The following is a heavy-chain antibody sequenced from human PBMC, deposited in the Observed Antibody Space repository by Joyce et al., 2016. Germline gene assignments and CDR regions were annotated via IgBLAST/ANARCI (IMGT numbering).Heavy chain of an antibody. CDR2: ICGDGRT. CDR3: ARVANVASAGYDY. D-gene: IGHD6-13*01. J-gene: IGHJ4*02. V-gene: IGHV3-53*01. Sequence: VELVESGGGFFQPGESLRLSCSATGISIMRSYLAWVRQAPGKGLKCVAIICGDGRTYFGDSVKGRCSISRDKSKNTFSLQMKSLTVGDTGFYYCARVANVASAGYDYWGPGTLVTVSS. CDR1: GISIMRSY.